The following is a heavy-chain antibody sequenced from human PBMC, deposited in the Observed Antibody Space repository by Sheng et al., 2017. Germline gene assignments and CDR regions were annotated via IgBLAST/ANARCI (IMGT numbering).Heavy chain of an antibody. D-gene: IGHD3-10*01. V-gene: IGHV3-30*03. Sequence: QVQLVESGGGVVQPGESLRLSCVASGFTLSNXDMHWVRQVPGKGLEWVAVLSYNGNDKYYADSVKGRFTISRDNSKNTLYVQMDSLTIDDAAVYYCVRGPWYGSEREGYWGQGTLVTVSS. CDR3: VRGPWYGSEREGY. CDR2: LSYNGNDK. J-gene: IGHJ4*02. CDR1: GFTLSNXD.